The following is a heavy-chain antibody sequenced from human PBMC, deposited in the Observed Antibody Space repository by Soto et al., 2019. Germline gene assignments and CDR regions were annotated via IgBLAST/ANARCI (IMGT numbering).Heavy chain of an antibody. CDR3: ARERGDSHWIDP. D-gene: IGHD2-21*01. V-gene: IGHV4-61*01. Sequence: SETLSLTCSVSGGSVSSESYYWSWIRQTPGKGLEWIGNVENSGSTKYNPSLKSRVTISVDTSKNQFSLKLSSVTGADTAVYYCARERGDSHWIDPWGQGTLVTVS. CDR1: GGSVSSESYY. J-gene: IGHJ5*02. CDR2: VENSGST.